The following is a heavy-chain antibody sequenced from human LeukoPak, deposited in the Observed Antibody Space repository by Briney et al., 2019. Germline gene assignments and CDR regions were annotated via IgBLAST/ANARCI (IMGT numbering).Heavy chain of an antibody. CDR2: VDPDDGET. Sequence: ASVKVSCKGAGSSFTYYYMHWVQHAPAKGLEWMELVDPDDGETIYAEKFQGRVTITAATSTDTAYMELSSLRSEDTAVYYCATGRNWNYPPWNWFDPWGQGTLVTVSS. J-gene: IGHJ5*02. CDR1: GSSFTYYY. D-gene: IGHD1-7*01. V-gene: IGHV1-69-2*01. CDR3: ATGRNWNYPPWNWFDP.